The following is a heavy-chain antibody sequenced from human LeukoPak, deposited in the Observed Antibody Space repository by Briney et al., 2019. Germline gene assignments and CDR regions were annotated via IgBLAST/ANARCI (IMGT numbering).Heavy chain of an antibody. V-gene: IGHV1-2*02. CDR2: INPNSGGT. CDR1: GYTFTGYY. J-gene: IGHJ5*02. Sequence: ASVKVSCKASGYTFTGYYMHWVRQAPGQGLGWMGWINPNSGGTNYAQKFQGRVTMTRDTSISTAYMELSRLRSDDTAVYYCARGIADDEYNWSDPWGQGTLVTVSS. CDR3: ARGIADDEYNWSDP. D-gene: IGHD6-13*01.